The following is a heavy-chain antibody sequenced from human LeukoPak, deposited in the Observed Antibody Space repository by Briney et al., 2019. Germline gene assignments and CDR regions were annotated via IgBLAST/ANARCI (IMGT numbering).Heavy chain of an antibody. V-gene: IGHV5-51*01. CDR2: IYPGDSDT. CDR1: GYSFSNYW. CDR3: ARAPTSVSNPYYFDY. J-gene: IGHJ4*02. D-gene: IGHD4-11*01. Sequence: PRESLKISCKASGYSFSNYWFGWERQMPGKGLECMGIIYPGDSDTRYSPSFQGQVTISADKSITTGYLQWSSLKASDTAMYYCARAPTSVSNPYYFDYWGQGALVTVSS.